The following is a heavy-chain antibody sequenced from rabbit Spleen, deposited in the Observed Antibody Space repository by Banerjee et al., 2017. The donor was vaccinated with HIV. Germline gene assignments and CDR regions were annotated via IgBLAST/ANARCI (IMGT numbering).Heavy chain of an antibody. CDR1: GFSFSGNYW. Sequence: QEQLEESGGDLVKPEGSLTLTCTASGFSFSGNYWIYWVRQAPGKGLEWIACIGAGSSGGTYYASWAKGRFTISKTSSTTVTLQMTSLTAADTATYFCARDAGTSFSTYGMDLWGQGTLVTVS. CDR3: ARDAGTSFSTYGMDL. CDR2: IGAGSSGGT. J-gene: IGHJ6*01. D-gene: IGHD8-1*01. V-gene: IGHV1S45*01.